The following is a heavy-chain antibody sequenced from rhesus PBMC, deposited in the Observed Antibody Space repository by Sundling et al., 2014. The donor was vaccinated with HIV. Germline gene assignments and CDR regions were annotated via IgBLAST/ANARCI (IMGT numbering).Heavy chain of an antibody. Sequence: QVQLQESGPGLVKPSETLSLTCAVSGVPFSNNYWSWIRQPPGNGLEWIGRIYGSGGSTDYNPSLKSRVTISIDTSKTQFSLKLTSVTTADTAVYFCARGRTIAVFDSWGQGVPVTVSS. CDR1: GVPFSNNY. V-gene: IGHV4-160*01. J-gene: IGHJ4*01. CDR2: IYGSGGST. CDR3: ARGRTIAVFDS. D-gene: IGHD6-37*01.